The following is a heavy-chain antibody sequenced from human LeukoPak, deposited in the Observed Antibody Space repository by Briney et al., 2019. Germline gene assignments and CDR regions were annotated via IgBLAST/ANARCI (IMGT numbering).Heavy chain of an antibody. CDR1: GYTFTGYY. CDR3: ARELDFWSGLDY. Sequence: ASVKVSCKASGYTFTGYYMHWLRQAPGQGLEWMGWINPNSGGTNYAQKFQGRVTMTRDTSISTAYMELSRLRSDDTAVYYCARELDFWSGLDYWGQGTLVTVSS. CDR2: INPNSGGT. V-gene: IGHV1-2*02. D-gene: IGHD3-3*01. J-gene: IGHJ4*02.